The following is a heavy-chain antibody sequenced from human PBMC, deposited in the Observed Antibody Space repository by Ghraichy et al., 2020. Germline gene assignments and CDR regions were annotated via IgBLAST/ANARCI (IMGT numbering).Heavy chain of an antibody. D-gene: IGHD2-8*01. J-gene: IGHJ5*02. CDR1: GYTFTKYW. CDR3: VRLGDSYESDNGAYYRWFDP. Sequence: GESLNISCKGSGYTFTKYWIAWVRQMTGKSLEWMGIIHPGNSGTRYNPSFRGQVTFSVDKSANTAYLQWSSLRASDTAMYYCVRLGDSYESDNGAYYRWFDPWGQGTLVTVSS. CDR2: IHPGNSGT. V-gene: IGHV5-51*01.